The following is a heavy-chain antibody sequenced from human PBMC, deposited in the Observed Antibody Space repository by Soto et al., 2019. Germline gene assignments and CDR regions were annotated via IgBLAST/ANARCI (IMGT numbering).Heavy chain of an antibody. V-gene: IGHV3-53*01. J-gene: IGHJ3*02. CDR2: IYSGGST. D-gene: IGHD1-26*01. CDR1: GFTVSSNY. CDR3: ARDGGSYGVDAFDI. Sequence: GGSLRLSCAVSGFTVSSNYMSWVRQAPGKGLEWVSVIYSGGSTYYADSVKGRFTISRDNSKNTLYLQMNSLRAEDTAVYYCARDGGSYGVDAFDIWGQGTMVT.